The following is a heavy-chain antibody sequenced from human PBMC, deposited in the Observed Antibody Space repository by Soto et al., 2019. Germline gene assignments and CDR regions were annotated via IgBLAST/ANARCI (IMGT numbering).Heavy chain of an antibody. CDR3: ARGLYYYESSGYYSP. CDR1: GFTFSSYS. D-gene: IGHD3-22*01. Sequence: EVQLVESGGGLVQPGGSLGLSCAASGFTFSSYSMNCVRQAPGKGLEWVSSISSSSSYIYYADSVKGRFTISRDNAQNSLYLQMNSLRAEDTAVYYCARGLYYYESSGYYSPWGQGTLVTVSS. V-gene: IGHV3-21*01. CDR2: ISSSSSYI. J-gene: IGHJ5*02.